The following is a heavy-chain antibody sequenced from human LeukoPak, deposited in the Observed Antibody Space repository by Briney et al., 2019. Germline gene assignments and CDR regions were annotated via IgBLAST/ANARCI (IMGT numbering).Heavy chain of an antibody. V-gene: IGHV4-39*07. CDR3: ARDSGWNYYDSSGYYDGGEDY. Sequence: PSETLSLTCTVSGGSISSSSYYWGWIRQPPGKGLEWIGSIYYSGSTYYNPSLKSRVTISVDTSKNQFSLKLSSVTAADTAVYYCARDSGWNYYDSSGYYDGGEDYWGQGTLVTVSS. CDR2: IYYSGST. D-gene: IGHD3-22*01. J-gene: IGHJ4*02. CDR1: GGSISSSSYY.